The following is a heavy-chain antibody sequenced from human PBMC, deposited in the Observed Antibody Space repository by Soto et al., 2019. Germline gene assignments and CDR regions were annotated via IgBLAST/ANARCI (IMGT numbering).Heavy chain of an antibody. V-gene: IGHV1-69*13. CDR3: ARDTSSGWSFFDY. D-gene: IGHD6-19*01. CDR1: GGTFSSYA. J-gene: IGHJ4*02. CDR2: IIPIFGTA. Sequence: SVKVSCKASGGTFSSYAISWVRQASGQGLEWMGGIIPIFGTANYAQKFQGRVTITADESTSTAYMELSSLRSEDTAVYYCARDTSSGWSFFDYWGQGTLVTVSS.